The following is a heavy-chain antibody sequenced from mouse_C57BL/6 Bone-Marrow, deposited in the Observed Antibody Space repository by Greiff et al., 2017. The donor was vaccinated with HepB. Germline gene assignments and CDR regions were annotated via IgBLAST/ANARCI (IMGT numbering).Heavy chain of an antibody. CDR2: IDPETGGT. V-gene: IGHV1-15*01. D-gene: IGHD1-1*01. CDR3: TRSGYYGPKGGYFDV. CDR1: GYTFTDYE. J-gene: IGHJ1*03. Sequence: QVQLKESGAELVRPGASVTLSCKASGYTFTDYEMHWVKQTPVHGLEWIGAIDPETGGTAYNQKFKGKAILTADKSSSTAYMELRSLTSEDSAVYYCTRSGYYGPKGGYFDVWGTGTTVTVSS.